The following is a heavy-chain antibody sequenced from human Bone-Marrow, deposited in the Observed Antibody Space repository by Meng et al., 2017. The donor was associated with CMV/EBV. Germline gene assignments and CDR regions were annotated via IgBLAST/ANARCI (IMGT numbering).Heavy chain of an antibody. CDR1: GFTFSNYW. CDR2: IYSGGSST. Sequence: GGSLRLSCAASGFTFSNYWMSWVRQAPGKGLEWVSVIYSGGSSTYYADSVKGRFTISRDNSKNTLYLQMNSLRAEDTAVYYCAKVASYAHAFDIWGQGTMVTVSS. J-gene: IGHJ3*02. V-gene: IGHV3-23*03. CDR3: AKVASYAHAFDI. D-gene: IGHD2/OR15-2a*01.